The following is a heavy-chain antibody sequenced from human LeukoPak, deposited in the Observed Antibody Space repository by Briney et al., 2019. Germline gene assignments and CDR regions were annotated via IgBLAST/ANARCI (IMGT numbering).Heavy chain of an antibody. CDR3: ARDRGDGYNAIDY. CDR1: GGSISSYY. Sequence: SETLSLTCTVSGGSISSYYWSWIRQPPGKGLEGIGYIYYSGSTNYNPSLKSRVTISVDTSKNQFSLKLSSVTAADTAVYYCARDRGDGYNAIDYWGQGTLVTVSS. D-gene: IGHD5-24*01. J-gene: IGHJ4*02. V-gene: IGHV4-59*01. CDR2: IYYSGST.